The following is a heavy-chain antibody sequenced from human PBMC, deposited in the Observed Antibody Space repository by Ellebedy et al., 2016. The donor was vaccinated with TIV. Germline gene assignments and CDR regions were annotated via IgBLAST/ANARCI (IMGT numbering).Heavy chain of an antibody. CDR2: ISYTGGSQ. Sequence: GESLKISCVASEFTFGTSVIHWVRQAPGKGLEWVATISYTGGSQNYADSVKGRFTISRDNSKNTLYLQMNSLRVEDTAVYYCAGEVGARQINSWGQGTQVTVSS. J-gene: IGHJ4*02. D-gene: IGHD1-26*01. V-gene: IGHV3-30-3*01. CDR3: AGEVGARQINS. CDR1: EFTFGTSV.